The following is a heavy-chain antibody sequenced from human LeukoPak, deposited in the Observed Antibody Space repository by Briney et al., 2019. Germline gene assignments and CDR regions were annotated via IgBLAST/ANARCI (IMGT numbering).Heavy chain of an antibody. V-gene: IGHV1-18*01. Sequence: ASVKVSCKASGYTFTSYGIILVRQAPGQGLEWMGWISAYNGNTNYAQKLQGRVSMTTDTSTSTAYMELRSMRSHDTDVSYCARGWLHPYWYFDLWRRGTLVAVSS. CDR2: ISAYNGNT. J-gene: IGHJ2*01. D-gene: IGHD5-24*01. CDR3: ARGWLHPYWYFDL. CDR1: GYTFTSYG.